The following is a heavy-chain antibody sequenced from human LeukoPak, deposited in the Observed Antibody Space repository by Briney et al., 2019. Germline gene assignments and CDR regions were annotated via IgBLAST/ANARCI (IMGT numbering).Heavy chain of an antibody. V-gene: IGHV3-30*04. D-gene: IGHD1-14*01. Sequence: QPGGSLRLSCAASGFTFSSYAMHWVRQAPGKGLEWVAVISYDGSNKYYADSVKGRFTISRDNSKNTLYLQMNSLRAEDTAVYYCARDQGVGIASTYYFDYWGQGTLVTVSS. CDR2: ISYDGSNK. J-gene: IGHJ4*02. CDR1: GFTFSSYA. CDR3: ARDQGVGIASTYYFDY.